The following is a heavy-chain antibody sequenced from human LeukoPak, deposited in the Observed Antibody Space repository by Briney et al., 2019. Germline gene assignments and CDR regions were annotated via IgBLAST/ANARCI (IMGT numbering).Heavy chain of an antibody. D-gene: IGHD3-22*01. V-gene: IGHV3-30-3*01. J-gene: IGHJ4*02. CDR3: VKDLYYDNSGYYSGAFDY. CDR2: ISYDGSIK. CDR1: GFTFSSYA. Sequence: SGGSLTLFCAASGFTFSSYAMHWVRQAPGKGLEWVAVISYDGSIKDYADSVKGRFTISSDNSESTLFLQMSSLRVEDTAVYYCVKDLYYDNSGYYSGAFDYWGQGTLVTASS.